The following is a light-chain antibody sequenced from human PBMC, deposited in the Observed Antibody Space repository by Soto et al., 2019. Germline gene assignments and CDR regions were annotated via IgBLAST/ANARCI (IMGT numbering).Light chain of an antibody. CDR3: AAWDDRLNGYYV. J-gene: IGLJ1*01. Sequence: QSVLTHPPSANGAPGQSVTISCSGNSSNIGSHTVNWFQQLPGTAPKLLIYSNDQRPSGVPDRFSGSKSGTPASLAISGLQSEDDGDYYCAAWDDRLNGYYVFGTGTKVTVL. CDR1: SSNIGSHT. V-gene: IGLV1-44*01. CDR2: SND.